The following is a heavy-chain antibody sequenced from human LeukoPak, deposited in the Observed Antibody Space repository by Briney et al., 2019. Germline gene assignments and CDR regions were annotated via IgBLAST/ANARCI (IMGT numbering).Heavy chain of an antibody. Sequence: ASVKVSCKASGYTFTGYCMHWVRQAPGQGLEWMGWINPNSGGTNYAQKFQGRVTMTRDTSISTAYMELSRLRSDDTAVYYCARVARLKSGYLTPSYGMDVWGQGTTVTVSS. J-gene: IGHJ6*02. CDR3: ARVARLKSGYLTPSYGMDV. V-gene: IGHV1-2*02. CDR2: INPNSGGT. CDR1: GYTFTGYC. D-gene: IGHD3-3*01.